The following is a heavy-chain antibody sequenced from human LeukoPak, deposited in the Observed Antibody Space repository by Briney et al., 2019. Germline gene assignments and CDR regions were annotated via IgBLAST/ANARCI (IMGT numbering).Heavy chain of an antibody. D-gene: IGHD2-15*01. CDR2: INPKSGGT. CDR1: GYTFTDYY. V-gene: IGHV1-2*02. J-gene: IGHJ4*02. CDR3: ARVHCSGGSCYSPEIDY. Sequence: GASVKVSCKASGYTFTDYYMHWVRQAPGQGLEWMGWINPKSGGTNYAQKFQGRVTMTRDTSINTAYMELSRLRSDDTAVYYCARVHCSGGSCYSPEIDYWGQGTPVTVSS.